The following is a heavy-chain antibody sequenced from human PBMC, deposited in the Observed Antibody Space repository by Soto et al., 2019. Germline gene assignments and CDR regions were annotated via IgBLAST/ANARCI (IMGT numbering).Heavy chain of an antibody. V-gene: IGHV1-69*08. CDR1: GVTFTNDI. CDR3: VRDSPIGSTYSGYDGIDY. Sequence: QVQLVQSGAEVKKPGSSVKVSCKASGVTFTNDIITWVRQAPGQGLEWMGRIIPLLDIANYAQKFQGRVTITAXKXTXTXXMEMNSLRSEDTAVYYCVRDSPIGSTYSGYDGIDYWGQGTLVTVSS. J-gene: IGHJ4*02. D-gene: IGHD5-12*01. CDR2: IIPLLDIA.